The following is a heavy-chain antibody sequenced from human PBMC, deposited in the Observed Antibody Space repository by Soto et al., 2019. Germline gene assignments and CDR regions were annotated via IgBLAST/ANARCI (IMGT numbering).Heavy chain of an antibody. J-gene: IGHJ4*02. CDR2: IYHSGST. V-gene: IGHV4-30-2*01. CDR3: ARTSYDYVWGSYPPYYFDY. Sequence: SETLSLTCAVSGGSISSGGYSWSWIRQPPGKGLEWIGYIYHSGSTYYNPSLKSRVTISVDRSKNQFSLKLSSVTAADTAVYYCARTSYDYVWGSYPPYYFDYWGQGTLVTVSS. D-gene: IGHD3-16*02. CDR1: GGSISSGGYS.